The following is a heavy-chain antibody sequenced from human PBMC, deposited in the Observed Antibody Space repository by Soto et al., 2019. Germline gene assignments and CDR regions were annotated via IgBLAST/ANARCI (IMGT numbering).Heavy chain of an antibody. CDR3: VGGYTSSVFDY. V-gene: IGHV3-7*03. Sequence: GGSLRLSCVASGFTFISSFMGWVRQAPGKGLEWVANINQDGGGTYYVDSVEGRFTISRDNAKDSLYLQMNSLRGEDTAVYYCVGGYTSSVFDYWGHGTLVTVSS. CDR1: GFTFISSF. CDR2: INQDGGGT. J-gene: IGHJ4*01. D-gene: IGHD6-6*01.